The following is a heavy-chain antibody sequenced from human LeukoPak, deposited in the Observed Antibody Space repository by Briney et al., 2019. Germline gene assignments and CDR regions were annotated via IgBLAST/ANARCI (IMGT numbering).Heavy chain of an antibody. D-gene: IGHD3-22*01. CDR2: ISWNSGSI. CDR1: GFTFDDNA. V-gene: IGHV3-9*01. Sequence: GGSLRLSCAASGFTFDDNAMHWVRQVPGKGLKWVSGISWNSGSIGYADSVKGRFTISRDNAKNSLYLQMNSLRAEDTAVYYCAKAVIPNDYWGQGTLVTVSS. CDR3: AKAVIPNDY. J-gene: IGHJ4*02.